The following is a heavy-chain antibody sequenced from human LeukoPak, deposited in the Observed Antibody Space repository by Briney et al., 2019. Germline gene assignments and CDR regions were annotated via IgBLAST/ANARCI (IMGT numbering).Heavy chain of an antibody. J-gene: IGHJ6*02. CDR1: GFTFSSYA. CDR3: AKPYSLYYYYGMDV. Sequence: GGSLRLSCAASGFTFSSYAMSWVRQAPGKGLEWVSGISGSGGSTYYADSVKGRFTISRDNSKNTLYLQMNSLRAEDTAVYYCAKPYSLYYYYGMDVWGQGTTVTVSS. CDR2: ISGSGGST. D-gene: IGHD2-21*01. V-gene: IGHV3-23*01.